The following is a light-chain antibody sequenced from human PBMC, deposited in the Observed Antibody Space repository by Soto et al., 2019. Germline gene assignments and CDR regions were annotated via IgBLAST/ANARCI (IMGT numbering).Light chain of an antibody. CDR2: LGS. Sequence: DIVMTQSPLSLPVTPGEPASISCRSSQSLLHINGYNYLDWYLQKPGQSPQLLIYLGSNRASGVPDRFSGSGSRTNFTLKNNRVEAEDVGVYFCMQALQSPFTFGPGTKVDIK. V-gene: IGKV2-28*01. CDR3: MQALQSPFT. J-gene: IGKJ3*01. CDR1: QSLLHINGYNY.